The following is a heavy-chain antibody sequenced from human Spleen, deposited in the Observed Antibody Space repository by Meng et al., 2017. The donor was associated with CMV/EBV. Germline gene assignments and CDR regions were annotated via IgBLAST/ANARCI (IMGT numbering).Heavy chain of an antibody. CDR3: VRGDGHTYNYFDL. J-gene: IGHJ5*02. V-gene: IGHV3-48*03. CDR1: GFIFNTYE. CDR2: ISGSTGTK. Sequence: GESLKISCAASGFIFNTYEMNWVRQAPGKGLEWVAYISGSTGTKYYADSVKGRFTVFRDNARRSLFLQMNSLRGEDSAIYYCVRGDGHTYNYFDLWGQGTLVTVSS. D-gene: IGHD3-22*01.